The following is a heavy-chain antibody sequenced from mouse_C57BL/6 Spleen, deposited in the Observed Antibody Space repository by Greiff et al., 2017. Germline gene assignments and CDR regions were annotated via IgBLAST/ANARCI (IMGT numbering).Heavy chain of an antibody. J-gene: IGHJ2*01. CDR1: GYTFTEYT. D-gene: IGHD1-1*01. CDR2: FYPGSGSI. Sequence: QVQLQQSGAELVQPGASVKLSCKASGYTFTEYTIHWVKQRSGQGLEWIGWFYPGSGSIPYNEKFQDKATLTADKSSSTVYMELSRLTSEDSAVYFCASPNYYGSSRDYGGQGTTLTVSS. V-gene: IGHV1-62-2*01. CDR3: ASPNYYGSSRDY.